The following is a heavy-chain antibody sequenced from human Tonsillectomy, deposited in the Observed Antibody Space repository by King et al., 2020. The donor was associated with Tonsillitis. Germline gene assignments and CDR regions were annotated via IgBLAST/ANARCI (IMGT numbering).Heavy chain of an antibody. CDR1: GFSFSNYD. Sequence: EWQLVESGGGLVKPGGSLRLACATSGFSFSNYDMNWVRQAPGKGLEWVSSISSSSDYIYYADSVKGRFTISGDNAWNSLYLQMYSLRAEDTAIYYCAKDKGATYYDSGRGAFDIWGQGTLVTVSS. CDR2: ISSSSDYI. J-gene: IGHJ3*02. D-gene: IGHD3-22*01. V-gene: IGHV3-21*01. CDR3: AKDKGATYYDSGRGAFDI.